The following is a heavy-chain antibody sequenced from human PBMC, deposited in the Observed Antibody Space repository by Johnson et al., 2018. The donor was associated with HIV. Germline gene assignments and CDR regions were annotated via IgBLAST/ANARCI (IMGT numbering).Heavy chain of an antibody. CDR1: GFSFDDFA. D-gene: IGHD2-8*02. CDR2: IGTAGDT. J-gene: IGHJ3*02. CDR3: ARSPICTGGVCWRSAFDI. Sequence: VQLVESGGGLVQPGGSLRLSCAASGFSFDDFAMHWVRQVPGKGLEWVSAIGTAGDTYYPGSVKGRFTISRENAKNSLYLQMNSLRAGDTAVYYCARSPICTGGVCWRSAFDIWGQGTMVTVSS. V-gene: IGHV3-13*01.